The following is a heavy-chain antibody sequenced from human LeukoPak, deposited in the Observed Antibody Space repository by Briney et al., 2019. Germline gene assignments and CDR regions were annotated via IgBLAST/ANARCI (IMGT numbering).Heavy chain of an antibody. CDR1: GFTFSSYA. V-gene: IGHV3-23*01. CDR3: AKYFASGSYYKLPH. D-gene: IGHD3-10*01. Sequence: GRSLRLSCAASGFTFSSYAMSWFRQAPGKGLEWVSTISGSGAYTYYADSVKGRFTISRDNSKNTLYLQMNSLRAEDTAVYYCAKYFASGSYYKLPHWGQGTLVTVSS. J-gene: IGHJ1*01. CDR2: ISGSGAYT.